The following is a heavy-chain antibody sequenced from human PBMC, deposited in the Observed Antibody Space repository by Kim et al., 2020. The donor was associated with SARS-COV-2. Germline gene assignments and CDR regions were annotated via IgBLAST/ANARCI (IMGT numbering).Heavy chain of an antibody. CDR3: ARDSRDEVTSPQYYFDY. J-gene: IGHJ4*02. V-gene: IGHV3-21*01. CDR2: ISSSSSYI. D-gene: IGHD4-17*01. Sequence: GGSLRLSCAASGFTFSSYSMNWVRQAPGKGLEWVSSISSSSSYIYYADSVKGRFTISRDNAKNSLYLQMNSLRAEDTAVYYCARDSRDEVTSPQYYFDYWGQGTLVTVSS. CDR1: GFTFSSYS.